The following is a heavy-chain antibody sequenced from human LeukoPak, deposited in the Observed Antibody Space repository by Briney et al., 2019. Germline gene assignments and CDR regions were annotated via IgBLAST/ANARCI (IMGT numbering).Heavy chain of an antibody. J-gene: IGHJ4*02. CDR2: IYYSGST. V-gene: IGHV4-31*03. D-gene: IGHD3-10*01. CDR1: GGSISSGGLY. Sequence: SQTLSLTCTVSGGSISSGGLYWSWIRQHPGKGLEWIGYIYYSGSTYYNPSLKSRVTISVDTSKNQFSLKLSSVTAADTAVYYCSVVPRDYFDYWGQGTLVTVSS. CDR3: SVVPRDYFDY.